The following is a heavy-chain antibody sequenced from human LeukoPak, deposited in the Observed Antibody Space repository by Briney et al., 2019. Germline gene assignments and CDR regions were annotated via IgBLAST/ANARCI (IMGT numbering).Heavy chain of an antibody. J-gene: IGHJ6*02. V-gene: IGHV3-23*01. Sequence: GGSLRLSCAASGFTFSSYAMSWVRQGPGKGLEWVSGISGSGGSTYYADSVKGRFTISRDNSKNTLYLQMNSLRAEDTAVYYCARDFYKDSGMDVWGQGTTATVSS. CDR3: ARDFYKDSGMDV. CDR2: ISGSGGST. D-gene: IGHD3-10*01. CDR1: GFTFSSYA.